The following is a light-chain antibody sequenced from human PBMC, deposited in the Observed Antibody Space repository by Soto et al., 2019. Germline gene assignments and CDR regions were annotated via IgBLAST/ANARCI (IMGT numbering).Light chain of an antibody. J-gene: IGKJ1*01. CDR3: QHYNAFPWP. CDR1: QSIRNW. Sequence: DIQMTQSPSTLSASVEDRVTITCRASQSIRNWLAWYQDKPGKAPKLLIYGASSLESGVPSRFSGSGSGTEFTLTIGGLQPDDFATYYCQHYNAFPWPFGQGTKVEIK. CDR2: GAS. V-gene: IGKV1-5*01.